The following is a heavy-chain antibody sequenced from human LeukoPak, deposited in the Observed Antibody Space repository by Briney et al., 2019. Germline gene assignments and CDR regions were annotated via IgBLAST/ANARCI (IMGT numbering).Heavy chain of an antibody. V-gene: IGHV3-30*03. CDR1: GFTFSIHG. D-gene: IGHD3-22*01. J-gene: IGHJ4*02. CDR3: ASPSDSYDTSGYYY. Sequence: GGSLRLSCAASGFTFSIHGMYWVRQAPGKGLEWVAFISHDGSNKYYANSVKGRFTISRDNAKSSLYLQMETLRVEDTAVYYCASPSDSYDTSGYYYWGQGTLVTVSS. CDR2: ISHDGSNK.